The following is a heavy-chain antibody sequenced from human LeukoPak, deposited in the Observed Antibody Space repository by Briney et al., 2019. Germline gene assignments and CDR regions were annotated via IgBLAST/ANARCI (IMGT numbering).Heavy chain of an antibody. Sequence: PSGTLSLTCAVSGDSVSSTYWWSWVRQPPGKGLEWIGRIYTSGSTNYNPSLKSRVTMSVDTSKNQYSLKLSSVTAADTAVYYCARDGGRVAVAGTPVYDSWFDPWGQGTLVTVSS. D-gene: IGHD6-19*01. CDR2: IYTSGST. CDR3: ARDGGRVAVAGTPVYDSWFDP. J-gene: IGHJ5*02. V-gene: IGHV4-4*02. CDR1: GDSVSSTYW.